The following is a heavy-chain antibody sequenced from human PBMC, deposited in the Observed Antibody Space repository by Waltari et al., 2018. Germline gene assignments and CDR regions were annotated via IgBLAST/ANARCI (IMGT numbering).Heavy chain of an antibody. CDR3: AREPRYCSSTSCYHYWYFDL. J-gene: IGHJ2*01. CDR2: IYYSGST. Sequence: QVQLQESGPGLVKPSQTLSLTCTVSGGSISSGGYYWSWIRQHPGKGLEWIGYIYYSGSTYYNPSFKSRVTISVDTSKNQFSLKLSSVTAADTAVYYCAREPRYCSSTSCYHYWYFDLWGRGTLVTVSS. D-gene: IGHD2-2*01. V-gene: IGHV4-31*03. CDR1: GGSISSGGYY.